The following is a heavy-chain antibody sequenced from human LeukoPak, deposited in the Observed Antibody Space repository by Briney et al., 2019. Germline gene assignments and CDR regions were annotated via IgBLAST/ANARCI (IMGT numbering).Heavy chain of an antibody. CDR1: GPSIRSSCYF. D-gene: IGHD3-16*01. J-gene: IGHJ3*02. V-gene: IGHV4-39*01. CDR3: TLFPGEGDPFDI. CDR2: MYYSGST. Sequence: PSDTLALTCSFWGPSIRSSCYFWGWIRQPPGRGLEWTGSMYYSGSTYYNPSLKSRVNISVNTSNSQVSLKLSSVTAADTAVYYCTLFPGEGDPFDIWGQGTMVTVSS.